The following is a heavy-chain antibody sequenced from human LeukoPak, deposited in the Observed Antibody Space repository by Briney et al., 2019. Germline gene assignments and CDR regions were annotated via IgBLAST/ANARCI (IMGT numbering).Heavy chain of an antibody. CDR1: GYTFTGYY. CDR3: ARVSGPYGSGSFRYMDV. D-gene: IGHD3-10*01. CDR2: INPNSGGT. V-gene: IGHV1-2*02. Sequence: ASVKVSCKASGYTFTGYYMHWVRQAPGQGLEWMGWINPNSGGTNYAQKFQGRVTMTRDTSISTAYMELSRLRSDDTAVYYCARVSGPYGSGSFRYMDVWGKGTTVTISS. J-gene: IGHJ6*03.